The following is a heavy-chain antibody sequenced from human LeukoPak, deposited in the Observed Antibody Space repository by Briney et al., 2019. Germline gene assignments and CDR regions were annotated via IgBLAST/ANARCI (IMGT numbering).Heavy chain of an antibody. J-gene: IGHJ5*02. CDR3: AREISSWYRAEGRFDP. CDR1: GFIFSSYW. Sequence: GGSLRLSCAASGFIFSSYWMSWVRQAPGKGLEWVANIKQDGSEKYYVDSVKGRFTISRDNAKNSLYLQMNSLRAEDTAVYYCAREISSWYRAEGRFDPWGQGTLVTVSS. CDR2: IKQDGSEK. D-gene: IGHD6-13*01. V-gene: IGHV3-7*01.